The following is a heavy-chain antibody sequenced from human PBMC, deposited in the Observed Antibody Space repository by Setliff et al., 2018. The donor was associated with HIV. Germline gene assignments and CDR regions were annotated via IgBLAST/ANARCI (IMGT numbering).Heavy chain of an antibody. CDR2: INHSGST. CDR1: GDSITGHY. J-gene: IGHJ4*02. CDR3: AREGDGIDY. Sequence: ASETLSLTCTVSGDSITGHYWNWIRQPPGKGLEWIGEINHSGSTNYNPSLKSRLTISMDTSKNQFSLKLNSVTAADTAIYFCAREGDGIDYWGQGTLVTVSS. V-gene: IGHV4-34*01. D-gene: IGHD2-21*02.